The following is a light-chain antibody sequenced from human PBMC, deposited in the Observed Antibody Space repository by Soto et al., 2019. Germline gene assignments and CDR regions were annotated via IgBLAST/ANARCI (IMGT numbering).Light chain of an antibody. V-gene: IGKV1-27*01. CDR1: QGISNY. Sequence: IQVTQSPSSLSATVEDRVTMTCRASQGISNYLAWYQQKPGTVPKLLISAASTLQTGVPSRFSGSGSGTDFTLTISRLEPEDFAVYYCQQYGSAPPGTFGQGTKVDI. J-gene: IGKJ1*01. CDR2: AAS. CDR3: QQYGSAPPGT.